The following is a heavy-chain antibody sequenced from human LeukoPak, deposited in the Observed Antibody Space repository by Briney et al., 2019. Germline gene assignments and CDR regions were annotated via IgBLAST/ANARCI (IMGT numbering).Heavy chain of an antibody. D-gene: IGHD3-10*01. Sequence: SETLSLTCAVYGGSFNGYYWSWIRQPPGKGLEWIGEINHSGSTNYNPSLKSRVTISVDTSKNQFSLKLSSVTAADTAVYYCTYGSGSYSNRTAYYFDYWGQGTLVTVSS. CDR3: TYGSGSYSNRTAYYFDY. CDR1: GGSFNGYY. V-gene: IGHV4-34*01. CDR2: INHSGST. J-gene: IGHJ4*02.